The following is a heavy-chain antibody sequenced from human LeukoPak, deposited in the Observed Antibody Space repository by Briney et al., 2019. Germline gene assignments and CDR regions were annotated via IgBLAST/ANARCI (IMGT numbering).Heavy chain of an antibody. Sequence: SETLSLTSTVSGGSISSSNYYWGWIRQPPGKGLEWNGSIYYSGNTYYNPSLKSRVTISVDTSKNHFSLNLNSVTAADTAMYYCARHAYYDFVTGLFDPWGQGTLVNISS. J-gene: IGHJ5*02. CDR1: GGSISSSNYY. CDR2: IYYSGNT. D-gene: IGHD3-3*01. CDR3: ARHAYYDFVTGLFDP. V-gene: IGHV4-39*01.